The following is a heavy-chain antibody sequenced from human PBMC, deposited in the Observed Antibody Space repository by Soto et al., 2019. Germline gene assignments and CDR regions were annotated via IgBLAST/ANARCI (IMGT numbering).Heavy chain of an antibody. CDR1: GGSISSYY. D-gene: IGHD4-4*01. J-gene: IGHJ3*02. CDR3: ARDGDGYSNYGDPSAFDI. V-gene: IGHV4-59*01. CDR2: IYYSGST. Sequence: SETLSLTCTVSGGSISSYYWSWIRQPPGKGLEWIGYIYYSGSTNYNPSLKRRVTVSVDTSKKQFSLKLSSVTAANTAVYYCARDGDGYSNYGDPSAFDIWGQGTMVTVSS.